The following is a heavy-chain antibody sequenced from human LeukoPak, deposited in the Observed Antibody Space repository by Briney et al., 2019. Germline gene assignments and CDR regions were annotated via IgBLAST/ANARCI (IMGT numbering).Heavy chain of an antibody. J-gene: IGHJ6*03. CDR2: IYYSGST. Sequence: SETLSLTCTVSGGSISSSSYYWGWIRQPPGKGLEWIGSIYYSGSTYYNPSLKSRVTISVDTSKNQFSLKLSSVTAADTAVYYCASTEAGYTSGWPRNYYYYYMDVWGKGTTVTVSS. V-gene: IGHV4-39*01. D-gene: IGHD6-19*01. CDR3: ASTEAGYTSGWPRNYYYYYMDV. CDR1: GGSISSSSYY.